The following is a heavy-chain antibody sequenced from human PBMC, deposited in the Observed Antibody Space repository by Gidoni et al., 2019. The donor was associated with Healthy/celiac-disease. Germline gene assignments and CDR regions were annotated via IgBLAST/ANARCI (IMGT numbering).Heavy chain of an antibody. CDR2: IRSKAYGGTT. Sequence: GLEWVGFIRSKAYGGTTEYAASVKGRFTISRDDSKSIAYLQMNSLKTEDTAVYYCTRERGDANYYYGMDVWGQGTTVTVSS. CDR3: TRERGDANYYYGMDV. V-gene: IGHV3-49*02. D-gene: IGHD3-10*01. J-gene: IGHJ6*02.